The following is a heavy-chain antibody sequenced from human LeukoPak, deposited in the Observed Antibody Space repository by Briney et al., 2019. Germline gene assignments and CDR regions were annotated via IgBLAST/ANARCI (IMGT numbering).Heavy chain of an antibody. CDR2: ISAYNGNT. J-gene: IGHJ4*02. CDR1: GYTFTSYG. V-gene: IGHV1-18*01. D-gene: IGHD2-2*02. CDR3: ARALGDIVVVPAAIPAPAPDY. Sequence: ASVKVSCKASGYTFTSYGISWVRQAPGQGLEWMGWISAYNGNTNYAQKLQGRVTMTTDTSTSTAYMELRSLGSDDTAVYYCARALGDIVVVPAAIPAPAPDYWGQGTLVTVSS.